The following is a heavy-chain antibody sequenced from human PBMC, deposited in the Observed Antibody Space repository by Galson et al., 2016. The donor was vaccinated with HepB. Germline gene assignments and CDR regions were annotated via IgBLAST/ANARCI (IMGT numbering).Heavy chain of an antibody. V-gene: IGHV3-48*02. J-gene: IGHJ3*02. CDR3: ATRLI. CDR1: GFTFSSYT. CDR2: IRSRSGDA. Sequence: SLRLSCAASGFTFSSYTMSWVRQAPGKGLEWVSYIRSRSGDAYYADTVKGRFTISRNNAKNSLYLQMNSLRDEDTAVYYCATRLIRGQGTMVTVSS.